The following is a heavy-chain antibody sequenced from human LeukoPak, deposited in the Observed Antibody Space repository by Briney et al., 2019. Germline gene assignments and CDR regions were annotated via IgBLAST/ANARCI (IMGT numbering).Heavy chain of an antibody. CDR3: ARSPYDYVWGSYRYFDY. CDR1: GGSISSYY. D-gene: IGHD3-16*02. V-gene: IGHV4-4*07. CDR2: IYTSGST. J-gene: IGHJ4*02. Sequence: PSETLSLTCTVSGGSISSYYWSWIRQPAGKGLEWIGRIYTSGSTNYNPSLKSRVTMSVDTSKNQFSLKLSSVTAADTAVYYYARSPYDYVWGSYRYFDYWGQGTLVTVSS.